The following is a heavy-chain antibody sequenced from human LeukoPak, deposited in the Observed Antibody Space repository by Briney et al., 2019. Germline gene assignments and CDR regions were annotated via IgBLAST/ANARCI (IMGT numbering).Heavy chain of an antibody. CDR1: GYTFTGHY. D-gene: IGHD5-12*01. V-gene: IGHV1-2*02. CDR2: INPNSGST. J-gene: IGHJ4*02. CDR3: ARGYSGYDYYY. Sequence: GASVRVSCEASGYTFTGHYIHWVRQAPGQGLEWMGCINPNSGSTNYAQRFQGRVTMTRGTSINTAYMELSRLRSDDTAVYYCARGYSGYDYYYWGEGTLVTVSS.